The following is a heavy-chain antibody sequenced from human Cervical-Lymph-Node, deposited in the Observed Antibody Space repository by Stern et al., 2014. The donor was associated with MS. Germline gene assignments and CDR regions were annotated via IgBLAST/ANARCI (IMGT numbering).Heavy chain of an antibody. J-gene: IGHJ4*02. D-gene: IGHD2-2*01. CDR1: GFSLSTSGVG. V-gene: IGHV2-5*02. CDR2: IYWDDDK. CDR3: AHQLYCSSTSCYWKAFDY. Sequence: QVTLKESGPTLVKPTQTLTLTCTFSGFSLSTSGVGVGWIRQPPGKALEWLALIYWDDDKRYSPSLKSRLTITKDTSKNQVVLTMTNMDPVDTATYYCAHQLYCSSTSCYWKAFDYWGQGTLVTVSS.